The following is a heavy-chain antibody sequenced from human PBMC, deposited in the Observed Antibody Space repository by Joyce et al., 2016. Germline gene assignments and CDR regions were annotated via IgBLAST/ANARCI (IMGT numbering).Heavy chain of an antibody. D-gene: IGHD4-23*01. CDR1: GFSFSGYY. V-gene: IGHV1-2*02. CDR2: INPDRGGT. Sequence: QVQLVQSGAEVKNPGASVKVSCTASGFSFSGYYIHWVRQAPGQGLEWMGWINPDRGGTIYAQKFQGRVTMTRDTSISTVYLELGRLTSDDTALYYCAREYGGTFYFDYWGQVTLVTVSS. CDR3: AREYGGTFYFDY. J-gene: IGHJ4*02.